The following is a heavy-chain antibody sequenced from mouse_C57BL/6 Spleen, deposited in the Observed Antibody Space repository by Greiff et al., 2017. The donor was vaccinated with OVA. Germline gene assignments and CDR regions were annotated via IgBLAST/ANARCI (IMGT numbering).Heavy chain of an antibody. CDR3: ARFRITTVVANWYFDV. CDR1: GYTFTSYG. D-gene: IGHD1-1*01. CDR2: IYPRSGNT. V-gene: IGHV1-81*01. Sequence: VQLQQSGAELARPGASVKLSCKASGYTFTSYGISWVKQRTGQGLEWIGEIYPRSGNTYYNEKFKGKATLTADKSSSTAYMELRSLTSEDSAVYFCARFRITTVVANWYFDVWGTGTTVTVSS. J-gene: IGHJ1*03.